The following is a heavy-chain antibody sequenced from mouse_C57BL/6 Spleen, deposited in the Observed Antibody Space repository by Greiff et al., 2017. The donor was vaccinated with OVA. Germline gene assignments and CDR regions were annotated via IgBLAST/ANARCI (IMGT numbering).Heavy chain of an antibody. J-gene: IGHJ2*01. V-gene: IGHV1-85*01. Sequence: QVQLQQSGPELVKPGASVKLSCKASGYTFTSYDINWVKQRPGQGLEWIGWIYPRDGSTKYNAKFKGKATLTVDTSSSTAYMELHSLTSEDAAVYFCARRTTVVGPSLGYWGQGTTLTVSS. CDR2: IYPRDGST. D-gene: IGHD1-1*01. CDR1: GYTFTSYD. CDR3: ARRTTVVGPSLGY.